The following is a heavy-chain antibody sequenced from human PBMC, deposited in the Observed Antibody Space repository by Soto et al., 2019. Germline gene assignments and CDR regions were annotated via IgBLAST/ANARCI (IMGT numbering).Heavy chain of an antibody. Sequence: PGGSLRLPCSASGFTFSSYAIHWVRQAQGKGLEYVSAISSNGGSTYYADSVKGRFTISRDNSKNTLYLQMSSLRAEDTAVYYCVKGPYSDFWSGYPLRSHYYYGMDVWGQGTTVTVSS. D-gene: IGHD3-3*01. CDR1: GFTFSSYA. CDR2: ISSNGGST. J-gene: IGHJ6*02. CDR3: VKGPYSDFWSGYPLRSHYYYGMDV. V-gene: IGHV3-64D*08.